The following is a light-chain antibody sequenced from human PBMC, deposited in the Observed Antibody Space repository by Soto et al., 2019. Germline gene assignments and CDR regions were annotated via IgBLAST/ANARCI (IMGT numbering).Light chain of an antibody. V-gene: IGLV2-14*03. J-gene: IGLJ1*01. Sequence: QSPLTQPASVSGSPGQSIAISCTGTSSDVGGYNSVSWYQQHPGKAPKLMIYNVSNRPSGVSDRFSGSKSGNTASLTISGLQAEDEADYYCSSYTSSNTYVFGTGTKLTVL. CDR1: SSDVGGYNS. CDR3: SSYTSSNTYV. CDR2: NVS.